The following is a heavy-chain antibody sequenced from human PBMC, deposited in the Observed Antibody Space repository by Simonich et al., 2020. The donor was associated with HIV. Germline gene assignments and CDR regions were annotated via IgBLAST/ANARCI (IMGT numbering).Heavy chain of an antibody. J-gene: IGHJ1*01. CDR1: GGSFSGYY. CDR2: INHSGRT. V-gene: IGHV4-34*01. D-gene: IGHD6-13*01. Sequence: QVQLQQWGAGLLKPSETLSLTCAVYGGSFSGYYWSWIRQPPGQGLGWIGEINHSGRTNYNPSLKSRVTISVDTSKNQFSLKLSSVTAADTAVYYCARLTAGGLGEYFQHWGQGTLVTVSS. CDR3: ARLTAGGLGEYFQH.